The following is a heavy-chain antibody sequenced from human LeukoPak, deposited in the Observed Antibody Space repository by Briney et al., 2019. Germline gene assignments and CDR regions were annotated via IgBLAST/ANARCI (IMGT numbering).Heavy chain of an antibody. D-gene: IGHD6-13*01. CDR1: GGSISSDDYF. CDR2: IYHSGNS. Sequence: PSETLSLTCTVSGGSISSDDYFWTWIRQHPGKGLEWIGYIYHSGNSYYNPSLKSRGTISVDTPKNQFSLKLGSVTAADTAVYCCARVAAATGRGSFFDYWGQGTLVTVSS. CDR3: ARVAAATGRGSFFDY. J-gene: IGHJ4*02. V-gene: IGHV4-31*03.